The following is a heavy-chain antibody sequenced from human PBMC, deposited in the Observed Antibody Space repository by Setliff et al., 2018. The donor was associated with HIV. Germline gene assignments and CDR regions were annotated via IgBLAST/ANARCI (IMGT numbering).Heavy chain of an antibody. V-gene: IGHV4-31*01. Sequence: SETLSLTCTVSGGSISSGGYYWSWIRQLPGKGLECIGYIYYSGSTYYNPSLKSLVTISVDTSKNRFSLKLSSVTAADTAVYYCARAAGYSSSWHRYAFEIWGQGTMVTVSS. J-gene: IGHJ3*02. CDR2: IYYSGST. CDR3: ARAAGYSSSWHRYAFEI. CDR1: GGSISSGGYY. D-gene: IGHD6-13*01.